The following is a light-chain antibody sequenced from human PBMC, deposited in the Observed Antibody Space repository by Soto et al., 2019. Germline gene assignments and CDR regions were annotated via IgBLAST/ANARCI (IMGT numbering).Light chain of an antibody. V-gene: IGLV1-44*01. CDR3: AAWYDSLNGFYV. J-gene: IGLJ1*01. CDR1: NSNIGSNT. Sequence: QSVLTQPPSASGTPGQRVSISCSGSNSNIGSNTVNWYQQLPGTAPKLLIYSNTQRPSGVPYRFSGSKSGTSASLAISGLQSEDEADYYCAAWYDSLNGFYVFGTGTKLTVL. CDR2: SNT.